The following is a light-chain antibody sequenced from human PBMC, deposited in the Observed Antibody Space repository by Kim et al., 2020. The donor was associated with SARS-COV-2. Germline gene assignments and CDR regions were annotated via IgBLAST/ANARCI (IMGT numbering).Light chain of an antibody. CDR3: QQRGNWTPALT. V-gene: IGKV3-11*01. J-gene: IGKJ4*01. CDR2: DDA. Sequence: PRVGATLPSSASSSVGISFAWSRHTPGQAHGLLIFDDAVSTTGIPDRFSGSGSGTDIALTIGSLGPRDFAIYYCQQRGNWTPALTFGEGTKVDIK. CDR1: SSVGIS.